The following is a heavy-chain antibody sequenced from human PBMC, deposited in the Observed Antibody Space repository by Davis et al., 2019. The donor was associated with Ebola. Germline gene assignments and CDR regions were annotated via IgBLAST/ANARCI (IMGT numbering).Heavy chain of an antibody. CDR2: IYTSGST. D-gene: IGHD2/OR15-2a*01. CDR3: ARGPFYFSDYYYYYGMDV. Sequence: PGGSLRLSCAASGFTFSDYYWSWIRQPAGKGLEWIGRIYTSGSTNYNPSLKSRVTMSVDTSKNQFSLKLSSVTAADTAVYYCARGPFYFSDYYYYYGMDVWGQGTTATVSS. CDR1: GFTFSDYY. V-gene: IGHV4-4*07. J-gene: IGHJ6*02.